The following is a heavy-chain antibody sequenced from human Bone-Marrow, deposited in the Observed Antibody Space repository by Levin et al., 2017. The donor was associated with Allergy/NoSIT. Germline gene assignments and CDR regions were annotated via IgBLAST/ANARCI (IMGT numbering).Heavy chain of an antibody. Sequence: GESLKISCAATGFSFSSYSMNWVRQAPGKGLEWVSAISSFSSYLYYADSVKGRFTISRDNDKSSLFLQINSLRAEDTAVYYCAREYYYQSRGSNFYRGMELWGPGTTVIVSS. J-gene: IGHJ6*02. CDR2: ISSFSSYL. CDR3: AREYYYQSRGSNFYRGMEL. D-gene: IGHD3-22*01. V-gene: IGHV3-21*06. CDR1: GFSFSSYS.